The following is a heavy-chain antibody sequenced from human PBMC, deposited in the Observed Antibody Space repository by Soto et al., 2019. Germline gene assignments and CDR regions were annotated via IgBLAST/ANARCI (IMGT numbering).Heavy chain of an antibody. V-gene: IGHV1-2*04. Sequence: ASVKVSCKASGGTFSSYAISWVRQAPGQGLEWMGWINPNSGGTNYAQKFQGWVTMTRDTSISTAYMELSRLRSDDTAVYYCARDSGIAVAGTRAPAVLGLALDVWGQGTTVTVSS. D-gene: IGHD6-19*01. CDR1: GGTFSSYA. CDR2: INPNSGGT. J-gene: IGHJ6*02. CDR3: ARDSGIAVAGTRAPAVLGLALDV.